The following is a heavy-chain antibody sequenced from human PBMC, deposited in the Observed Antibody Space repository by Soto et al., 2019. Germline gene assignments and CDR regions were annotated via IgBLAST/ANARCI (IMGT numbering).Heavy chain of an antibody. Sequence: ASVKVSCKASGYTFTSYYMHWVRQAPGQGLEWMGIINPSGGSTSYAQKFQGRVTMTRDTSTSTVYMELSSLRSEDTAVYYCAGSSSSSYYYYGMDVWGQGTTVTVSS. CDR3: AGSSSSSYYYYGMDV. CDR1: GYTFTSYY. V-gene: IGHV1-46*01. D-gene: IGHD6-6*01. J-gene: IGHJ6*02. CDR2: INPSGGST.